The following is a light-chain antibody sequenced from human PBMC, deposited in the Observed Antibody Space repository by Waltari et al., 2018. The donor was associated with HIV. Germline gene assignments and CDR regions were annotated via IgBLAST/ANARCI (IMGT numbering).Light chain of an antibody. J-gene: IGLJ3*02. CDR1: RGDIGDYNY. V-gene: IGLV2-14*03. CDR3: SSYTSNNTWV. Sequence: QSALTQPASVSGSLGQSITISCTGTRGDIGDYNYVSWYQQHPGKVPKVLIFSFSNRPSGGSSRFSGPKAGNTASLTLSGLQAEDEADYYCSSYTSNNTWVFGGGTKLTVL. CDR2: SFS.